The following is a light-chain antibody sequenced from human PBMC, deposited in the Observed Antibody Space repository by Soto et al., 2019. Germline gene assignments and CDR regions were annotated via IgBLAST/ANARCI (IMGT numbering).Light chain of an antibody. Sequence: DVVMTQSPLSLPVTHGQSASISCRSSQSLVYSDGDTYLSWFHQRPGQSPRRLIYKVSNRDSGVQDRFSGSASGTDFTLKISRVEAEDVGVYYCMQGTHWSGTFGQGTKVEIK. J-gene: IGKJ1*01. V-gene: IGKV2-30*01. CDR3: MQGTHWSGT. CDR2: KVS. CDR1: QSLVYSDGDTY.